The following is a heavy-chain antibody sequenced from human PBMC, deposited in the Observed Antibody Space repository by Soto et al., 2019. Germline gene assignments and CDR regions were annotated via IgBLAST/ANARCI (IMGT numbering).Heavy chain of an antibody. CDR1: GYSFTTFW. Sequence: VQSQKISRKGSGYSFTTFWITWVREMPGKGLEWMGTVDPRASYTNYSPSFQGDVTVSADKSISTAYLQWSSLKASDTAIYCRARQYGSRTTCNRWFDPVDQEPLLAASS. D-gene: IGHD6-19*01. J-gene: IGHJ5*02. CDR3: ARQYGSRTTCNRWFDP. V-gene: IGHV5-10-1*01. CDR2: VDPRASYT.